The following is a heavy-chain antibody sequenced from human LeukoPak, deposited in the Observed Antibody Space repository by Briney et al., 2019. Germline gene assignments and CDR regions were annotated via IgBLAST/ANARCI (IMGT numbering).Heavy chain of an antibody. D-gene: IGHD6-13*01. CDR2: IYTSGST. J-gene: IGHJ4*02. Sequence: PSETLSLTCAVYGGSFSGYYWGWIRQPAGKGLEWIGRIYTSGSTNYNPSLKSRVTISVDTSKNQFSLKLSSVTDADTAVYYCARGYSSSWYVLGYFDYWGQGTLVTVSS. CDR1: GGSFSGYY. V-gene: IGHV4-59*10. CDR3: ARGYSSSWYVLGYFDY.